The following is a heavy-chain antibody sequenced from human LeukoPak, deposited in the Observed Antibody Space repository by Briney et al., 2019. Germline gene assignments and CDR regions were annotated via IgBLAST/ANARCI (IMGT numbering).Heavy chain of an antibody. V-gene: IGHV4-39*07. J-gene: IGHJ5*02. CDR2: IYYSGST. CDR1: GGSISSSSYY. D-gene: IGHD6-6*01. CDR3: ARDFPTGIIAARPLSRFDP. Sequence: PSETLSLTCTVSGGSISSSSYYWGWIRQPPGKGLEWIGSIYYSGSTYYNPSLKSRVTISVDTSKNQFSLKLSSVTAADTAVYYCARDFPTGIIAARPLSRFDPWGQGTLVTVSS.